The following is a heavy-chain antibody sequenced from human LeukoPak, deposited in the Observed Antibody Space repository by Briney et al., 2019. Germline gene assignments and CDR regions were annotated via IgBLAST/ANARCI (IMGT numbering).Heavy chain of an antibody. CDR3: ARPSGLWSGELLPHNWFDP. D-gene: IGHD3-10*01. Sequence: ASVKVSCKASGYTFTSYAMNWVRQAPGQGLEWMGWINTKTGNTMYAQGFTGRFVFSLDTSVSTAYLQISSLKAEDTAVYYCARPSGLWSGELLPHNWFDPWGQGTPVTVSS. J-gene: IGHJ5*02. CDR1: GYTFTSYA. V-gene: IGHV7-4-1*02. CDR2: INTKTGNT.